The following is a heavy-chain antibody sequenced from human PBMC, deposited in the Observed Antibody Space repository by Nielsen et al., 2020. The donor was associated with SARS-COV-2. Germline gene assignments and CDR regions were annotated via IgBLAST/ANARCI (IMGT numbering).Heavy chain of an antibody. CDR1: GGSISSYY. V-gene: IGHV4-59*01. J-gene: IGHJ4*02. Sequence: SETLSLTCTVSGGSISSYYWSWIRQPPGKGLEWIGYIYYSGSTNYNPSLKSRVTISVDTSKNQFSLKLSSVTAADTAVYYCARGSAVWGYYGSGSYSTYLDYWGQGTLVTVSS. CDR3: ARGSAVWGYYGSGSYSTYLDY. D-gene: IGHD3-10*01. CDR2: IYYSGST.